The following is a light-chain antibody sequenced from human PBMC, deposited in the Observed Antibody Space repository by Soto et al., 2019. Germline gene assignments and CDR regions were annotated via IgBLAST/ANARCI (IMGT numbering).Light chain of an antibody. CDR2: GAS. Sequence: DIQMTQSGSSLSASVGDTVTITCRASQDISNFLAWFQQKPGQAPKPLIHGASSLQSGVPSKFSGSGSGTDFTLTISSLQPEDFATYYCQQYHSYPVTFGGGTKVEIK. CDR3: QQYHSYPVT. CDR1: QDISNF. V-gene: IGKV1-16*02. J-gene: IGKJ4*01.